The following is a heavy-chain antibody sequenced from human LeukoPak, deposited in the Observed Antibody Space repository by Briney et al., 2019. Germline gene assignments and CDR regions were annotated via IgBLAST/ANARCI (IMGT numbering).Heavy chain of an antibody. D-gene: IGHD6-13*01. V-gene: IGHV1-8*01. CDR1: GYTFTSSD. CDR3: ARGRPGLASAGIYDF. J-gene: IGHJ4*02. Sequence: ASVKVSCKASGYTFTSSDINWVRQATGQGLEWMGWMNPNTDKTGFARNFQGRVTMTKNISISTACMEVTSLTYEDTAIYYCARGRPGLASAGIYDFWGQGTLITVSS. CDR2: MNPNTDKT.